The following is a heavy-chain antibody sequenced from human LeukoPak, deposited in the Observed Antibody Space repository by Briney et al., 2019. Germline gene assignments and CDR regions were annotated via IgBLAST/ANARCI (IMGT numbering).Heavy chain of an antibody. Sequence: ASVKVSCKASGGTFSSYAISWVRQAPGQGLEWMGGIIPIFGTASYAQKFQGRVTITADESTSTAYMELSSLRSEDTAVYYCARVPGMVRGVIPACWRGRARTNGMDVWGKGTTVTVSS. CDR3: ARVPGMVRGVIPACWRGRARTNGMDV. CDR1: GGTFSSYA. D-gene: IGHD3-10*01. V-gene: IGHV1-69*13. J-gene: IGHJ6*04. CDR2: IIPIFGTA.